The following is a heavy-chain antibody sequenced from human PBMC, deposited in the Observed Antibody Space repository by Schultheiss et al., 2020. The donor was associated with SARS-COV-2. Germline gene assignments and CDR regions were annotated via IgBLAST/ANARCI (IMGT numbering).Heavy chain of an antibody. CDR2: IIPIFGTA. J-gene: IGHJ6*02. CDR3: ARDPYYYDSSGYLSYYYYYGMDV. V-gene: IGHV1-69*13. Sequence: SVKVSCKAPGDTLSGFYMHWVRQAPGQGLEWMGGIIPIFGTANYAQKFQGRITITADESTSTAYMELSSLRSEDTAVYYCARDPYYYDSSGYLSYYYYYGMDVWGQGTTVTVSS. D-gene: IGHD3-22*01. CDR1: GDTLSGFY.